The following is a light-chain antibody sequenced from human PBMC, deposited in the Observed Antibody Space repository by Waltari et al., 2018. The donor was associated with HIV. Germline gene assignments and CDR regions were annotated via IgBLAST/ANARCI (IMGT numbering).Light chain of an antibody. CDR1: KSNIGAGHD. Sequence: QSLLTQPPSVSATPGQRITISCTGNKSNIGAGHDVHWYRQLPVTAPRLHIFANSNRPSGVPVRISGSKSTASASLAITGLQAEDEGYYYCQSSDIRLHGLWVFGGGTKVTVL. CDR3: QSSDIRLHGLWV. J-gene: IGLJ3*02. V-gene: IGLV1-40*01. CDR2: ANS.